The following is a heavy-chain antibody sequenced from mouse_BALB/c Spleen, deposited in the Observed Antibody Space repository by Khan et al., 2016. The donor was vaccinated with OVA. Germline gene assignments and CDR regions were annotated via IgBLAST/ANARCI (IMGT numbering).Heavy chain of an antibody. CDR1: GYTFTSYT. Sequence: QVQLQQPAAELARPGASVKMSCKASGYTFTSYTMHWVKQRPGQGLEWIGYINPRSGYTDYNQKFKDKTTLTADKSSSTAFMQLSSLTSEDSAVYYCARRRGGYYFDYWGQGTTLTVSS. CDR2: INPRSGYT. J-gene: IGHJ2*01. CDR3: ARRRGGYYFDY. V-gene: IGHV1-4*02.